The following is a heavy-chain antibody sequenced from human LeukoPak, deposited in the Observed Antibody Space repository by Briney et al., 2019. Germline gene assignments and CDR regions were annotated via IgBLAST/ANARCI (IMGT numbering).Heavy chain of an antibody. CDR3: AKDRWIRRISLAGQDY. Sequence: PGGSLRLSCATSGFTFSSYGMHWVRQAPGEGLEWVAVTSYDGSDTCYADSVKGRFTISRDNSKNTLYLQINSLRAEDTAVYYCAKDRWIRRISLAGQDYWGQGTLVTVSS. J-gene: IGHJ4*02. CDR2: TSYDGSDT. V-gene: IGHV3-30*18. D-gene: IGHD6-19*01. CDR1: GFTFSSYG.